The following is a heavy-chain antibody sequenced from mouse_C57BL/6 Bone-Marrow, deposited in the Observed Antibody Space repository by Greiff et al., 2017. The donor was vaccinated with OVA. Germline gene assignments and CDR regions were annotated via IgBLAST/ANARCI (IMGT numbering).Heavy chain of an antibody. CDR1: GYTFTSYW. CDR2: IHPNSGST. CDR3: ARWAYFTGVDY. V-gene: IGHV1-64*01. J-gene: IGHJ2*01. D-gene: IGHD2-10*01. Sequence: QVQLQQPGAELVKPGASVKLSCKASGYTFTSYWMHWVKQRPGQGLEWIGMIHPNSGSTNYNEKFKSKATLTVDKSSSTAYMQLSSLTSEDSAVYYCARWAYFTGVDYWGQGTTLTVSS.